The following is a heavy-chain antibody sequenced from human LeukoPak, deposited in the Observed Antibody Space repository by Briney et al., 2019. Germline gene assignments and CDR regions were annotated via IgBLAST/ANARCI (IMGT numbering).Heavy chain of an antibody. CDR2: IYPGDSDT. CDR1: GYSFTSYW. V-gene: IGHV5-51*01. Sequence: GESQKISCKGSGYSFTSYWIGWVRQMPGKGLEWMGIIYPGDSDTRYSPSFQGQVTISADKSISTAYLQWSSLKASDTAMYYCARLVGYSSSSNYGMDVWGQGTTVTVSS. CDR3: ARLVGYSSSSNYGMDV. J-gene: IGHJ6*02. D-gene: IGHD6-6*01.